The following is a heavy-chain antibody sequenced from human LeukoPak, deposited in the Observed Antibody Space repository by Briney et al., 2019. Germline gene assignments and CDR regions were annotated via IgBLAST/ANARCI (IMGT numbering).Heavy chain of an antibody. V-gene: IGHV3-21*01. J-gene: IGHJ4*02. CDR2: ISNSGGYI. Sequence: GGSLRLSCAASGFTFRSYNMNWVRQAPGKGLEWVSSISNSGGYIYYADSVKGRFTISRDNGKNSLYLQMNSLRAEDTAVYYCARGSIAAAVDYWGQGTLVTVSS. D-gene: IGHD6-13*01. CDR3: ARGSIAAAVDY. CDR1: GFTFRSYN.